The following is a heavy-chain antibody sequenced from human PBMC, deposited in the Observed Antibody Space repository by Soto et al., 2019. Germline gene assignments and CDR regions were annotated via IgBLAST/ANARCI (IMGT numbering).Heavy chain of an antibody. CDR2: ISGTGGGT. Sequence: EVQVLESGGGLVQPGGSLRLSCAASEFTFSSYAMSWVRQAPGKGLEWVSGISGTGGGTYYADSVKGRFTISRDNSKNTVDLQMNSLRAEDTAVYYCAKPHRDGYSTAFFYHWGQGTLVTVSS. J-gene: IGHJ4*02. CDR1: EFTFSSYA. D-gene: IGHD4-4*01. CDR3: AKPHRDGYSTAFFYH. V-gene: IGHV3-23*01.